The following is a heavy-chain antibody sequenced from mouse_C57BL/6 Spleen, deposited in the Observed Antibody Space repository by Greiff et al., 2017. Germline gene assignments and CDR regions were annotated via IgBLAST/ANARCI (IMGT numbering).Heavy chain of an antibody. J-gene: IGHJ3*01. Sequence: QVQLQQSGAELVKPGASVKISCKASGYAFSSYWMNWVKQRPGKGLEWIGQIYPGDGDTNYNGKFKGKATLTADKSSSTAYMQLSSLTSEDSAVYFCARNGGYYGSSYSAWFAYWGQGTLVTVSA. CDR3: ARNGGYYGSSYSAWFAY. CDR1: GYAFSSYW. V-gene: IGHV1-80*01. D-gene: IGHD1-1*01. CDR2: IYPGDGDT.